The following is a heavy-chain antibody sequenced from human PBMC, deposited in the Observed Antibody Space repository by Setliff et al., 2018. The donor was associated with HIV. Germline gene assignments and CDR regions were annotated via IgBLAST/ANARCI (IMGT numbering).Heavy chain of an antibody. D-gene: IGHD1-26*01. Sequence: SETLSLTCAVYVGSFSGHYWIWIRQPPGKGLEWIGETNPSGRTKYNPSLKSRVTISVDMSKNQFSLKLSSVTAADTAVYYCARGQDLGATGTGYYYYYMDVWGKGTTVTVSS. CDR1: VGSFSGHY. J-gene: IGHJ6*03. V-gene: IGHV4-34*01. CDR3: ARGQDLGATGTGYYYYYMDV. CDR2: TNPSGRT.